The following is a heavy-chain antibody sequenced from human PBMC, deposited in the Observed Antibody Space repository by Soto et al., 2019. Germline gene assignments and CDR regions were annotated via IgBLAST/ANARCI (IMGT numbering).Heavy chain of an antibody. Sequence: GGSLRLSCAASGFTFDDYAMHWVRQAPGKGLEWVSGISWNSGSIGYADSVKGRFTISRDNAKNSLYLQMNSLRAEDTALYYCAKDIGSDPAAFDISGQGTTVTVSS. CDR1: GFTFDDYA. CDR3: AKDIGSDPAAFDI. CDR2: ISWNSGSI. D-gene: IGHD3-10*01. V-gene: IGHV3-9*01. J-gene: IGHJ3*02.